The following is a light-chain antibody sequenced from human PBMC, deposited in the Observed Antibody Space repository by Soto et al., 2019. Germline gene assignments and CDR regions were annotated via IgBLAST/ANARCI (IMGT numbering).Light chain of an antibody. CDR3: SSYTSSSTYV. V-gene: IGLV2-14*01. J-gene: IGLJ1*01. Sequence: QSGLTQPASVSGSPGQSITISCTGTSSDVGNYNYVSWYQQHPGKAPKLMIHDVSNRPSGVSNRFSGSKSGNTASLTISGLQAEDEADYYCSSYTSSSTYVFGTGTKLTVL. CDR1: SSDVGNYNY. CDR2: DVS.